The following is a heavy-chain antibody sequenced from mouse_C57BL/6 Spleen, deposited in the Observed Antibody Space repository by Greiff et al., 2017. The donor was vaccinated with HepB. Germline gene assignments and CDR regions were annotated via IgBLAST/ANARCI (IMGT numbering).Heavy chain of an antibody. V-gene: IGHV1-19*01. Sequence: VQLQQSGPVLVKPGASVKMSCKASGYTFTDYYMNWVKQSHGKSLEWIGVINPYNGGTSYNQKFKGKATLTVDKSSSTAYMELNSLTSEDSAVYYCARSLLRFSFDVWGTGTTVTVSS. CDR1: GYTFTDYY. J-gene: IGHJ1*03. CDR3: ARSLLRFSFDV. D-gene: IGHD2-2*01. CDR2: INPYNGGT.